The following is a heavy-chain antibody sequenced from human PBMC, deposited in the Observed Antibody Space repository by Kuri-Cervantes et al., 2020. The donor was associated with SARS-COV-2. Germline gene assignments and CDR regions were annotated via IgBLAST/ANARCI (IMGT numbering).Heavy chain of an antibody. J-gene: IGHJ6*02. D-gene: IGHD2-15*01. V-gene: IGHV7-4-1*02. CDR3: ARDLVVVAATPDYYYYGMDV. CDR2: INTNTGNP. CDR1: GYTFTSYA. Sequence: ASVKVSCKASGYTFTSYAMNWMRQAPGQGLEWMGWINTNTGNPTYAQGFTGRFVFSLDTSVSTAYLQISSLKAEDTAVYYCARDLVVVAATPDYYYYGMDVWGQGTTVTVSS.